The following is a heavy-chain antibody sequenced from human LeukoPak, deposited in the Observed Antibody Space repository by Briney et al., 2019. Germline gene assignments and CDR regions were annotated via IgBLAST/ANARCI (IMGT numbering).Heavy chain of an antibody. CDR3: AKDGVRGALDAFDS. Sequence: GGSLRLSCGAPGVPFSYYAMHWVRQAPGTGEESVAVISTDGKNENYADSVKGRFTISRDNSKNTLSLQMNNLRTEDTAVYYCAKDGVRGALDAFDSWGKGTMVTVAS. CDR2: ISTDGKNE. CDR1: GVPFSYYA. V-gene: IGHV3-30*04. D-gene: IGHD1-26*01. J-gene: IGHJ3*02.